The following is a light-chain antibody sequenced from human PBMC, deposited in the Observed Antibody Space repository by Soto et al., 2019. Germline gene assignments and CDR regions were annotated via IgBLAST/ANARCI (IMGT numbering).Light chain of an antibody. CDR1: SSNIGAGYD. V-gene: IGLV1-40*01. Sequence: QSVLTQTPSVSGAPGQRVTISCTGTSSNIGAGYDVHWYKQLPGTAPKLLIYGNNNRPSGVPDRFSGSKSGTSASLAITGLQAEDEAHYYCQTYDSSLSAVVFGGGTQLTVL. J-gene: IGLJ2*01. CDR2: GNN. CDR3: QTYDSSLSAVV.